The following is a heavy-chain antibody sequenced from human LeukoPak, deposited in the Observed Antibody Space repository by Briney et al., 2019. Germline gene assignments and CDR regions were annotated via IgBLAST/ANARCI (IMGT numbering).Heavy chain of an antibody. Sequence: GGSLRLSGAASGFTFSSYEMNWVRQAPGKGLKWVSGIGGNSGSIGYADSVKGRFTISRDNAKNSLYLQMNSLRAEDTALYYCAKAQSTVVTPEDWFDPWGQGTLVTVSS. CDR3: AKAQSTVVTPEDWFDP. V-gene: IGHV3-9*01. CDR2: IGGNSGSI. D-gene: IGHD4-23*01. J-gene: IGHJ5*02. CDR1: GFTFSSYE.